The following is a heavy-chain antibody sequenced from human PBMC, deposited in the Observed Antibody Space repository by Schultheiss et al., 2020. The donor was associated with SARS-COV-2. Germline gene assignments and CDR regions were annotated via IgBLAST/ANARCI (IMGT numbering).Heavy chain of an antibody. D-gene: IGHD2-2*02. V-gene: IGHV3-15*01. CDR1: GFTFSSYA. Sequence: GGSLRLSCAASGFTFSSYAMSWVRQAPGKGLEWVGRIKSKTDGGTTDYAAPVKGRFTISRDDSKNTLYLQMNSLKTEDTAVYYCTIDIVVVPAAIPRYCTNGVCYETGYWGQGTLVTVSS. CDR2: IKSKTDGGTT. CDR3: TIDIVVVPAAIPRYCTNGVCYETGY. J-gene: IGHJ4*02.